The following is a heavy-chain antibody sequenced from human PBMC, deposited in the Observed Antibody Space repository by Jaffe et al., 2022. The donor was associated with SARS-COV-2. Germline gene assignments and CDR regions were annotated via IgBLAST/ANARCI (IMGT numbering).Heavy chain of an antibody. CDR1: GFTVSSNY. CDR2: IYSDDST. D-gene: IGHD6-13*01. CDR3: ARRAAYTSNWGLYFDL. J-gene: IGHJ2*01. V-gene: IGHV3-53*01. Sequence: EVQLVESGGGLIQPGGSLRLSCAASGFTVSSNYLGWVRQTPGQGLEWVSVIYSDDSTYDADFVKGRFTISRDNSKNTLYLQMNSLRAEDTAVYYCARRAAYTSNWGLYFDLWGRGTLVTVSS.